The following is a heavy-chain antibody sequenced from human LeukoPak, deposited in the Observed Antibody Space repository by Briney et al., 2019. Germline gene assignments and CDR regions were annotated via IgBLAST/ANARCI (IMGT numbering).Heavy chain of an antibody. J-gene: IGHJ6*02. V-gene: IGHV1-46*01. Sequence: ASVKVSCKASGYTFSRYYMHWVRQAPGQGLEWMGMITPSGGSTNYAQKLQGRVTVTRDTSTSTVYMELSSLRSEDTAVYYCARGDDIAGTSTAEYFYYYFGMDVWGQGTTVTVSS. CDR3: ARGDDIAGTSTAEYFYYYFGMDV. CDR1: GYTFSRYY. CDR2: ITPSGGST. D-gene: IGHD1-26*01.